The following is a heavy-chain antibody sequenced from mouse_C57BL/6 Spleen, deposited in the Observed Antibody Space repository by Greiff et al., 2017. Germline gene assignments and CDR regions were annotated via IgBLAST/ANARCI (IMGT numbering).Heavy chain of an antibody. V-gene: IGHV1-31*01. D-gene: IGHD1-1*01. CDR1: GYSFTGYY. J-gene: IGHJ4*01. Sequence: EVQVVESGPELVKPGASVKISCKASGYSFTGYYMHWVKQSHGNILDWIGYIYPYNGVSSYNQKFKGKATLTVDKSSSTAYMELRSLTSEDSAVYYCARWGGVAKDYYAMDYWGQGTSVTVSS. CDR3: ARWGGVAKDYYAMDY. CDR2: IYPYNGVS.